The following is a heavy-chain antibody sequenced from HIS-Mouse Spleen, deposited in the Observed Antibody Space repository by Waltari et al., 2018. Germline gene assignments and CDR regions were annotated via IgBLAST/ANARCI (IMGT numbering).Heavy chain of an antibody. CDR1: GGSISSSSYY. Sequence: QLQLQESGPGLVKPSETLSLTCTVSGGSISSSSYYWGWSRQPPGKGLEWIGSIYYSARTYYNPSTKSRVTISVDTSKNQFSLKLSSVPAADTAVYYCAREIPYSSSWYDWYFDLWGRGTLVTVSS. D-gene: IGHD6-13*01. V-gene: IGHV4-39*07. CDR2: IYYSART. CDR3: AREIPYSSSWYDWYFDL. J-gene: IGHJ2*01.